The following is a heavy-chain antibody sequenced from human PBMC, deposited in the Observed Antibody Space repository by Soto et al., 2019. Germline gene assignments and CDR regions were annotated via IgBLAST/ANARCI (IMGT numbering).Heavy chain of an antibody. V-gene: IGHV4-59*02. CDR3: ARGTWGVPRIDY. D-gene: IGHD3-16*01. J-gene: IGHJ4*02. CDR1: SDSVSSFY. Sequence: QVQLQESGPGLVKASETLSLTCTVSSDSVSSFYWTWIRQPPGKGLEWIGYIHYSGATNYNPSLRSRVTISVDTSQNQFSVKLSSVTAADTAVYYCARGTWGVPRIDYWGQGILVTVSS. CDR2: IHYSGAT.